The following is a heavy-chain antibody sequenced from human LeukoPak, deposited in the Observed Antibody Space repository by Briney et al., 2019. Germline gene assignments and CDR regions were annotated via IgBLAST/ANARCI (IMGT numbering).Heavy chain of an antibody. CDR2: INHSGST. CDR3: ARDSRGGSPTPFDY. V-gene: IGHV4-34*01. D-gene: IGHD1-26*01. Sequence: KPSETLSLTCAVYGGSFSGYYWSWIRQPPGKGLEWIGEINHSGSTNYNPSLKGRVTISVDTSKNQFSLKLSSVTAADTAVYYCARDSRGGSPTPFDYWGQGTLVTVSS. CDR1: GGSFSGYY. J-gene: IGHJ4*02.